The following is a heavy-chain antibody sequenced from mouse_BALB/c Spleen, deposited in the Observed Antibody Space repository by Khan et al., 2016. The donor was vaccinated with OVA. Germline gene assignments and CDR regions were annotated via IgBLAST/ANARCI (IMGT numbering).Heavy chain of an antibody. Sequence: VQLQQSGAELVRPGASVKLSCTASGFHIKDTYVQWVKQRPEQGLEWIGRIDPANGNTKFDPKFQGKATITADTSSNTAYLQLSSLTSEATAIYYCAYSLLLYAIDYWGQGTSVTVSS. CDR2: IDPANGNT. V-gene: IGHV14-3*02. CDR3: AYSLLLYAIDY. D-gene: IGHD1-2*01. CDR1: GFHIKDTY. J-gene: IGHJ4*01.